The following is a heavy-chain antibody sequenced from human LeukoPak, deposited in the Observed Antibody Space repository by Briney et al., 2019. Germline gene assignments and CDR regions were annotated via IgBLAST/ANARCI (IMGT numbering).Heavy chain of an antibody. Sequence: GGSLRLSCAASGITSSSYAMHWVRQAPGKGLEWVAVISYDGSNKYYADSVKGRFTISRDNSKNTLYLQMNSLRAEDTAVYYCARVMGRYCSSTSCYVDYWGQGTLVTVSS. CDR3: ARVMGRYCSSTSCYVDY. CDR1: GITSSSYA. D-gene: IGHD2-2*01. V-gene: IGHV3-30*04. CDR2: ISYDGSNK. J-gene: IGHJ4*02.